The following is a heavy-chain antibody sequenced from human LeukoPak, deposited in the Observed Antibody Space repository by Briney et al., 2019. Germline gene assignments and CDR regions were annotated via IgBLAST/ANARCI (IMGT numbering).Heavy chain of an antibody. J-gene: IGHJ6*02. CDR1: GGSFSGYY. CDR3: ARGADYYYYGMDV. Sequence: SETLSLTCAVYGGSFSGYYWSWIRQPPGKGLEWIGEINHSGSTNYNPSLKSRVTISVDTSKNQFSLKLSSVTAADTAVYYCARGADYYYYGMDVWGQGTTVTVSS. CDR2: INHSGST. V-gene: IGHV4-34*01.